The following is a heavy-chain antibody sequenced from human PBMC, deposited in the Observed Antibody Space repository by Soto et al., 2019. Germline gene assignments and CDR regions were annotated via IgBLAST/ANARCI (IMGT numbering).Heavy chain of an antibody. Sequence: QVQLQESGPGLVKPSQTLSLTCTVSGGSISSGGYYWSWIRQHPGKGLEWIGYIYYSGSTYYNPSLKSRVTISVDTSKNQFSRKLSSVTAADTAVYYCARELWFGGIRGLFDPWGQGTLVTVSS. V-gene: IGHV4-31*03. CDR2: IYYSGST. CDR1: GGSISSGGYY. D-gene: IGHD3-10*01. J-gene: IGHJ5*02. CDR3: ARELWFGGIRGLFDP.